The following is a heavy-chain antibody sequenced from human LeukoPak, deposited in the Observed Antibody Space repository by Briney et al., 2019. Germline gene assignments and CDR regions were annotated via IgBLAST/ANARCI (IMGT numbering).Heavy chain of an antibody. V-gene: IGHV4-34*01. D-gene: IGHD2-2*01. CDR2: INQSGST. CDR3: ARDSRYCVTTSCSRGIGYMDV. CDR1: GGSFSGYY. Sequence: PSETLSRTCAVYGGSFSGYYWTWIRQPPGKGLEWIGEINQSGSTNYNPSLNSRITISVDTSKNQFSLQLSSVTAADTAVYYCARDSRYCVTTSCSRGIGYMDVWGKGTTVTVSS. J-gene: IGHJ6*03.